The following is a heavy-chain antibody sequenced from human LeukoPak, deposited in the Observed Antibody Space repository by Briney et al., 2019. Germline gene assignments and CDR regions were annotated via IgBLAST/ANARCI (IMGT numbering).Heavy chain of an antibody. J-gene: IGHJ3*02. Sequence: GGSLRLSCAASGFTVSSNYMSWVRQAPGKGLEWVSVIYSGGTTYYADSVKGRFTISRDNSKKTLYLQMDSLRAEDTAVYYCARETGDDAFDIWGQGTMVTVSS. CDR1: GFTVSSNY. V-gene: IGHV3-66*01. D-gene: IGHD7-27*01. CDR3: ARETGDDAFDI. CDR2: IYSGGTT.